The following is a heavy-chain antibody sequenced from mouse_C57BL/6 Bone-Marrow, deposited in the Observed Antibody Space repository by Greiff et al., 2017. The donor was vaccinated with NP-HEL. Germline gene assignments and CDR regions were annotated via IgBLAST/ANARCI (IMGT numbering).Heavy chain of an antibody. CDR2: IDPENGDT. Sequence: EVQRVESGAELVRPGASVKLSCTASGFNIKDDYMHWVKQRPEQGLEWIGWIDPENGDTEYASKFQGKATITADTSSNTAYLQLSSLTSEDTAVYYCTTLYYAMDYWGQGTSVTVSS. CDR3: TTLYYAMDY. J-gene: IGHJ4*01. V-gene: IGHV14-4*01. CDR1: GFNIKDDY.